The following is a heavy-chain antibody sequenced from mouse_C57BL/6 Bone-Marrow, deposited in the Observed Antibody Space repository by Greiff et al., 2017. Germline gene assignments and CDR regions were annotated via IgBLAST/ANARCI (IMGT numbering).Heavy chain of an antibody. Sequence: QVQLQQSGAELVKPGASVKISCKASGYAFSSYWMNWVKQRPGKGLEWIGYINPSSGYTKYNQKFKDKATLTADKSSSTAYMQLSSLTYEDSAVYYCARGGTTVKFAHWGQGTLVTVSA. D-gene: IGHD1-1*01. CDR3: ARGGTTVKFAH. V-gene: IGHV1-7*01. J-gene: IGHJ3*01. CDR2: INPSSGYT. CDR1: GYAFSSYW.